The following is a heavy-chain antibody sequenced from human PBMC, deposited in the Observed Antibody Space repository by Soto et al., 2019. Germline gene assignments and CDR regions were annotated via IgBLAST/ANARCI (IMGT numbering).Heavy chain of an antibody. CDR3: AKKVNSGSGSQYFDY. CDR1: GYSFTGYW. V-gene: IGHV5-51*01. D-gene: IGHD3-10*01. Sequence: GESLKISCTGVGYSFTGYWIGWVRQMPGKGLEWMGIIYPGDSDTRYSPSFQGQVTISADKSITTAYLQWSSLKASDTAIYYCAKKVNSGSGSQYFDYWGQGTLVTVSS. CDR2: IYPGDSDT. J-gene: IGHJ4*02.